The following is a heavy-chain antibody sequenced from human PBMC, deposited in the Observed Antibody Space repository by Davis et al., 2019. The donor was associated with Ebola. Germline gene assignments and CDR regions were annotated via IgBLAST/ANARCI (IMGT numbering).Heavy chain of an antibody. J-gene: IGHJ5*02. CDR3: ARDLGYCSGGSCFFSNWFDP. CDR2: ISAYNGNT. CDR1: GYTFTSNG. V-gene: IGHV1-18*04. D-gene: IGHD2-15*01. Sequence: AASVKVSCKASGYTFTSNGISWVRQAPGQGLEWMGWISAYNGNTNYAQNFQGRVTMTRDTSISTAYMELSRLRSDDTAVYYCARDLGYCSGGSCFFSNWFDPWGQGTLVTVSS.